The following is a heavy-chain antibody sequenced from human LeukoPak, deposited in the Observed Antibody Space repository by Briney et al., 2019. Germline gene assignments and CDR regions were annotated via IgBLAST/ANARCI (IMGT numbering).Heavy chain of an antibody. CDR3: AKTTVGYSSGRYPGWPADC. CDR1: GFIFNTHA. V-gene: IGHV3-23*01. J-gene: IGHJ4*02. CDR2: ICGSGGCT. Sequence: GGSLRLSCEASGFIFNTHAIYWVRQAPGKGLEWVSGICGSGGCTYYADPVKGRFTISRDNSKNTVYLQMNSLTADDTAVYYCAKTTVGYSSGRYPGWPADCWGQGALVTVSS. D-gene: IGHD6-19*01.